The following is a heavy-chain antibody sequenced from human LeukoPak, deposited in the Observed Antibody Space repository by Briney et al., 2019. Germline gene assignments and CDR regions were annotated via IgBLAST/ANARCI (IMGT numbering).Heavy chain of an antibody. CDR2: INAGNGNT. J-gene: IGHJ4*02. D-gene: IGHD2-15*01. CDR1: GYTFTSYA. Sequence: GASVNVSCKASGYTFTSYAMHWVRQAPGQRLEWMGWINAGNGNTKYSQKFQGRVTITRDTSASTAYMELSSLRSEGTAVYYCARDLIGYCSGGSCPTLDYWGQGTLVTVSS. CDR3: ARDLIGYCSGGSCPTLDY. V-gene: IGHV1-3*01.